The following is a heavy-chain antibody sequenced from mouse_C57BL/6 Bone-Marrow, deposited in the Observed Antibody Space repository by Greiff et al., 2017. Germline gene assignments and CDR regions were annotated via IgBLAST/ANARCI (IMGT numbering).Heavy chain of an antibody. CDR1: GFNIKDYY. D-gene: IGHD1-1*01. V-gene: IGHV14-2*01. CDR3: ARYPLLLLDYFDY. J-gene: IGHJ2*01. CDR2: IDPEDGET. Sequence: DVKLVESGAELVKPGASVKLSCTASGFNIKDYYMHWVKQRTEQGLEWIGRIDPEDGETKYAPKFQGKATITADTSSNTAYLQLSSLTSEDTAVYYCARYPLLLLDYFDYWGQGTTLTVSS.